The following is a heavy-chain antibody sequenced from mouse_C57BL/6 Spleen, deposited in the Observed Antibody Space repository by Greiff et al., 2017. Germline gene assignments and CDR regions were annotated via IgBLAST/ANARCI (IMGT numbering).Heavy chain of an antibody. D-gene: IGHD1-1*01. CDR1: GFTFSSYA. V-gene: IGHV5-4*03. Sequence: EVKLVESGGGLVKPGGSLKLSCAASGFTFSSYAMSWVRQTPEKRLEWVATISDGGSYTYYPDNVKGRFTISRDNAKNNLYLQMSHLKSEDTAMYYCARALLLRSTYYFDYWGQGTTLTVSS. J-gene: IGHJ2*01. CDR3: ARALLLRSTYYFDY. CDR2: ISDGGSYT.